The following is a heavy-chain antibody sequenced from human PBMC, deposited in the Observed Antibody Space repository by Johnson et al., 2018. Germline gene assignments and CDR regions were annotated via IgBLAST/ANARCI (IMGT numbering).Heavy chain of an antibody. CDR3: AKDLRDAFDI. Sequence: VQLVESGGGLVQPGGSLRLSCAASGFMFSTYNMNWVRQAPGKGLEWVSSISGSGGSTYYADSVKGRFTISRDNSKNTLYLQMNSLRAEDTAVYYSAKDLRDAFDIWGQGTMVTVSS. CDR1: GFMFSTYN. V-gene: IGHV3-23*04. J-gene: IGHJ3*02. CDR2: ISGSGGST.